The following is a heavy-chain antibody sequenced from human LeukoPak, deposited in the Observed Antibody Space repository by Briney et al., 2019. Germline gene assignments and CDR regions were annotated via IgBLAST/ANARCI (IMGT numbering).Heavy chain of an antibody. Sequence: SETLSLTCTVSGGSISSYYWSWIRQPPGKGLEWIGYIYYSGSTNYNPSLKSRVTISVDTSKNQSSLKLSSVTAADTAVYYCVRGPYGSGISNWFDPWGQGTQVIVSS. CDR1: GGSISSYY. CDR3: VRGPYGSGISNWFDP. V-gene: IGHV4-59*01. J-gene: IGHJ5*02. D-gene: IGHD3-10*01. CDR2: IYYSGST.